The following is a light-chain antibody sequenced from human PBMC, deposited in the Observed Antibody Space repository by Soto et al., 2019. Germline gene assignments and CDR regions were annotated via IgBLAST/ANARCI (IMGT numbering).Light chain of an antibody. V-gene: IGKV3-15*01. J-gene: IGKJ2*01. CDR1: QSVSDN. CDR2: GAS. Sequence: EVVMTQSPATLSVSRGERATLSCRASQSVSDNLAWYQQKPGQAPRLLIYGASTRATGIPATFSGSGSGTEFTLTISSLQSEDFAVYYCQQSNNWPYTFGQGTKLDIK. CDR3: QQSNNWPYT.